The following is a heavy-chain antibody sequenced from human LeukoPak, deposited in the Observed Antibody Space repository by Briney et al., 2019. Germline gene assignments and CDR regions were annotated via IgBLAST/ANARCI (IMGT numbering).Heavy chain of an antibody. CDR1: GFTFSSYW. CDR3: ARDLDDYGGNSPLGY. Sequence: GGSLRLSCAASGFTFSSYWMHWVRQAPGKGLVWVSRISTDGSSTMYADSVKGRFIISRDVAKNTLYLQMNSLGDEDTAVYYCARDLDDYGGNSPLGYWGQGTLVTVSS. J-gene: IGHJ4*02. D-gene: IGHD4-23*01. CDR2: ISTDGSST. V-gene: IGHV3-74*03.